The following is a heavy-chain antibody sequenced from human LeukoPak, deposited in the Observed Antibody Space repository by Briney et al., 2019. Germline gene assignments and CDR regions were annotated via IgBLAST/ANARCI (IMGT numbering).Heavy chain of an antibody. V-gene: IGHV4-4*07. CDR2: IYSSGST. J-gene: IGHJ4*02. CDR3: ARALGFWSGPDY. Sequence: PSETLSLTCTGSGGSISSYYWSWIRQPAGKGLQWIGRIYSSGSTNYNPSLKRRVTMSVDTSKNQFSLRLSSVTAADTAVYYCARALGFWSGPDYWGQGTLVTVSS. CDR1: GGSISSYY. D-gene: IGHD3-3*01.